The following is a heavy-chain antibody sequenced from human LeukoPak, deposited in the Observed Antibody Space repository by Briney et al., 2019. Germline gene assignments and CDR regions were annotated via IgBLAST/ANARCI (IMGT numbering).Heavy chain of an antibody. J-gene: IGHJ6*02. D-gene: IGHD3-10*01. CDR2: IIPILGIA. CDR1: GGTFSSYA. CDR3: ARRSDGSGSYYDYYYGMDV. Sequence: ASVKVSCKASGGTFSSYAISWVRQAPGQGLEWMGRIIPILGIANYAQKFQGRVTITADKSTSTAYMELSSLRSEDTAVYYCARRSDGSGSYYDYYYGMDVWGQGTTVTVSS. V-gene: IGHV1-69*04.